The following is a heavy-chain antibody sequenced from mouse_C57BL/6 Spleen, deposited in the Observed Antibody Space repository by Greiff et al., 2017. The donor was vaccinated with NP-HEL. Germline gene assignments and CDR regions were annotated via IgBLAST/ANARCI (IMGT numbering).Heavy chain of an antibody. V-gene: IGHV3-6*01. D-gene: IGHD3-2*02. J-gene: IGHJ2*01. CDR2: ISYDGSN. CDR1: GYSITSGYY. Sequence: EVQVVESGPGLVKPSQSLSLTCSVTGYSITSGYYWNWIRQFPGNKLEWMGYISYDGSNNYNPSLKNRISITRDTSKNQFFLKLNSVTTEDTATYYCARDSSGYNYWGQGTTLTVSS. CDR3: ARDSSGYNY.